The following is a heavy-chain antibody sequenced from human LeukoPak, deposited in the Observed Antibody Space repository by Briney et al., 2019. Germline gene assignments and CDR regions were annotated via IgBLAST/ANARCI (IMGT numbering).Heavy chain of an antibody. D-gene: IGHD2-2*01. CDR1: GYTFTGYY. CDR3: ARGLLLPAAPFDY. CDR2: INPNSGGT. J-gene: IGHJ4*02. V-gene: IGHV1-2*02. Sequence: ASVKVSCKASGYTFTGYYMHWVRQAPGHGLEWMGWINPNSGGTNYAQKFQGRVTMTRDTSISTAYMELSRLRSDDTAVYYCARGLLLPAAPFDYWGQGTLVTVSS.